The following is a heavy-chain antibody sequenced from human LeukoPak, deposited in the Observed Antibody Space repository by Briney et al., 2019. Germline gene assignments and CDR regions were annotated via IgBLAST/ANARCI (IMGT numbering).Heavy chain of an antibody. CDR1: GFTFSKNA. D-gene: IGHD7-27*01. Sequence: GGSLRLSCAASGFTFSKNAMAWVRQAPGKGLEWVSGISASSGSTYYADSVKGRFTISRDNSKNTLYLQMNSLRVEDTAVYYCARDLAWGAFDYWGQGTLVSVSS. CDR3: ARDLAWGAFDY. CDR2: ISASSGST. J-gene: IGHJ4*02. V-gene: IGHV3-23*01.